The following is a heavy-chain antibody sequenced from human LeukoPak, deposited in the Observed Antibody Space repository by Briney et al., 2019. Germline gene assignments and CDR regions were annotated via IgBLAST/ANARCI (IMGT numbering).Heavy chain of an antibody. Sequence: AGGSLRLSCAASGFTVSNIYMSWVRQAPGTGLEWVSTIHSGGITHYADSVKGRFTISRDNSKNTLYLQMNSLRAEDTAVYYCVRDRGIASTGGYGMDVWGQGTTVTVSS. J-gene: IGHJ6*02. CDR1: GFTVSNIY. V-gene: IGHV3-53*01. CDR3: VRDRGIASTGGYGMDV. CDR2: IHSGGIT. D-gene: IGHD6-13*01.